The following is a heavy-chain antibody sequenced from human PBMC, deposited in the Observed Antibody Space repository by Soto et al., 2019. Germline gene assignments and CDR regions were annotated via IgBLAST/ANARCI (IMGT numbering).Heavy chain of an antibody. CDR1: GFTFSDYY. J-gene: IGHJ4*02. Sequence: QVQLVESGGGLVKPGGSLRLSCATSGFTFSDYYMTWIRQAPGKGLEWLSFISGSSEFTNYADSVRGRFTISRDNAKNSLYLQMSSLRAEDTAVYYCAGARLTSTVTTGYWGQGTLVTVSS. D-gene: IGHD4-17*01. V-gene: IGHV3-11*05. CDR2: ISGSSEFT. CDR3: AGARLTSTVTTGY.